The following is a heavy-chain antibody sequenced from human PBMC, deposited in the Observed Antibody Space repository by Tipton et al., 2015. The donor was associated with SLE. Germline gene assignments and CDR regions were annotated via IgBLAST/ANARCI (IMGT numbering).Heavy chain of an antibody. CDR3: ARHYNLFSAFDA. CDR2: IYDIGST. J-gene: IGHJ4*02. V-gene: IGHV4-59*11. CDR1: GGSISSHY. D-gene: IGHD3-3*01. Sequence: TLSLTCTVSGGSISSHYWSWIRQSPGKGLEWIGSIYDIGSTNYNPSLKSRVTISVDTSKNQVSLRLTSVTAADTAVYTCARHYNLFSAFDAWGQGTLVTVSS.